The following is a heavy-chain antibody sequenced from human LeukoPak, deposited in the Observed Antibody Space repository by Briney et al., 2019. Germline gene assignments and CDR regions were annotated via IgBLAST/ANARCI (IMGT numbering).Heavy chain of an antibody. V-gene: IGHV3-23*01. D-gene: IGHD3/OR15-3a*01. CDR1: GFTFRSYG. Sequence: GGTLRLSCAASGFTFRSYGMSWVRQAPGKGLEYVSSVSGNGDTSYYADSVKGRFTISRDNSKNTLYLQMNSLRAEDTAVYYCARDSGFSGTQRGEYWGQGTLVTVSS. J-gene: IGHJ4*02. CDR3: ARDSGFSGTQRGEY. CDR2: VSGNGDTS.